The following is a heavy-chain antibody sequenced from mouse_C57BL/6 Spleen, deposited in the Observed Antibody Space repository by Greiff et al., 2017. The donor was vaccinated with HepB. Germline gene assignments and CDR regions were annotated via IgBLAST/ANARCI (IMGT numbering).Heavy chain of an antibody. CDR1: GYAFTNYL. J-gene: IGHJ4*01. D-gene: IGHD1-1*01. CDR2: INPGSGGT. Sequence: VQRVESGAELVRPGTSVKVSCKASGYAFTNYLVEWVKQRPGQGLEWIGVINPGSGGTNYNEKFKGKATLTADKSSSTAYMRLSSLTSEDSAVYFCARGGAVVGAMDYWGQGTSVTVSS. V-gene: IGHV1-54*01. CDR3: ARGGAVVGAMDY.